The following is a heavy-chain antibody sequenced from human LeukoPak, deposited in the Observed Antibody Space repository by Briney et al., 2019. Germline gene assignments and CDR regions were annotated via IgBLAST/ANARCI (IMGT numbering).Heavy chain of an antibody. V-gene: IGHV1-69*04. CDR3: ARGGQWLVPILNFDY. CDR2: IIPILGIA. D-gene: IGHD6-19*01. Sequence: GASVKASCKAPGGTFSSYAISWVRQAPGQGLEWMGRIIPILGIANYAQKFQGRVTITADKSTSTAYMELSSLRSEDTAVYYCARGGQWLVPILNFDYWGQGTLVTVSS. CDR1: GGTFSSYA. J-gene: IGHJ4*02.